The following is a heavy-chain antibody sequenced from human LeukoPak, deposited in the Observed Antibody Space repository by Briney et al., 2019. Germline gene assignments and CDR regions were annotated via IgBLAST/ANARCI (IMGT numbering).Heavy chain of an antibody. CDR1: GGSFSGYY. J-gene: IGHJ4*02. Sequence: SETLSLTCAVYGGSFSGYYWSWIRQPPGKGLEWIGEINHSGSTNYNPSLKSRVTISVDTSKNQFSLKLSSVTAADTAVYYCARHPVTMVRGGDNYFDYWGQGTLVTVSS. D-gene: IGHD3-10*01. CDR2: INHSGST. CDR3: ARHPVTMVRGGDNYFDY. V-gene: IGHV4-34*01.